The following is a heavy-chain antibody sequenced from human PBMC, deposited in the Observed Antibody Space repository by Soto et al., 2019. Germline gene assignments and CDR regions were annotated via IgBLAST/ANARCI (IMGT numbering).Heavy chain of an antibody. J-gene: IGHJ5*02. Sequence: QMHLQESGPGLVKPSETLSLTCTVSGGSISSSYWSWIRQPPGKGLEWLAYIYDDGSANYNPSLKSRATISLDMSKNQFSLKLTSVTAADTAVYYCARDKYCSGGSCRKNWFDPRGQGTLVTVSS. CDR3: ARDKYCSGGSCRKNWFDP. D-gene: IGHD2-15*01. V-gene: IGHV4-59*01. CDR2: IYDDGSA. CDR1: GGSISSSY.